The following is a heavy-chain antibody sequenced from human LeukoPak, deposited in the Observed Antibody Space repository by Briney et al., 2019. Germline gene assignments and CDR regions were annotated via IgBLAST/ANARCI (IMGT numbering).Heavy chain of an antibody. CDR1: AFTFSSYA. D-gene: IGHD3-9*01. CDR3: AKEALGYFDLNWLDP. Sequence: GGSLRLSCAASAFTFSSYAMSWVRQAPGKGLEWVSAISGSGDDTHYADSVKGRFTISRDNSKNTLYLQMNSLRAEDTAVYYCAKEALGYFDLNWLDPWGQGTLVTVSS. CDR2: ISGSGDDT. J-gene: IGHJ5*02. V-gene: IGHV3-23*01.